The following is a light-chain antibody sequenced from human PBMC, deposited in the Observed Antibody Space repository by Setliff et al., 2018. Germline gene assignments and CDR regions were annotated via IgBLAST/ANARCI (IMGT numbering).Light chain of an antibody. V-gene: IGLV1-44*01. Sequence: QSALTQPPSASGTPGQRVTISCSGSSSNIGTNTVNWYQPLPGTAPKLLIYNNNQRPSGVPDRFSGSKSGTSASLAISGLQSEDEADYYCAAWDDSLNGYVIGTGTKV. CDR3: AAWDDSLNGYV. CDR1: SSNIGTNT. J-gene: IGLJ1*01. CDR2: NNN.